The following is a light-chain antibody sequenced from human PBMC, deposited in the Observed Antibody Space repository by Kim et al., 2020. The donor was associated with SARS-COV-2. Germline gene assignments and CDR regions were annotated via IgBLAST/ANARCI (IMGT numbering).Light chain of an antibody. J-gene: IGLJ2*01. Sequence: QSVLTQPPSASGTPGQRVTISCSGSNSNIGINTVNWYQHLPGTGPKLLIYCNDQRPSGVPDRFSGSKSGTSASLAISGLQSEDEADYYCAVWDDSLKGVFGGGTKLTVL. V-gene: IGLV1-44*01. CDR1: NSNIGINT. CDR2: CND. CDR3: AVWDDSLKGV.